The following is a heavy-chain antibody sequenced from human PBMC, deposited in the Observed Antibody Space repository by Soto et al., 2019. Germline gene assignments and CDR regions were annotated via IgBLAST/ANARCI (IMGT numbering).Heavy chain of an antibody. J-gene: IGHJ6*02. CDR3: ARDPLCYVAYFYGMDV. CDR2: TWYDGSNK. V-gene: IGHV3-33*01. Sequence: QVQLVESGGGVVQPGRSLRLSCAASGFTFSSYGMHWVRQAPGKGLEWVAVTWYDGSNKNYADSVKGRFTISRDNSKNTLYLQRNSLRAEDTAVYYCARDPLCYVAYFYGMDVWGQGTTVTVSS. D-gene: IGHD2-8*01. CDR1: GFTFSSYG.